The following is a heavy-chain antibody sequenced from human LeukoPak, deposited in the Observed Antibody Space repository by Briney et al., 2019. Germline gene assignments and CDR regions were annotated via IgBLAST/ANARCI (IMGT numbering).Heavy chain of an antibody. CDR3: ARSSYYDTTGYYH. CDR2: ISAGGYT. J-gene: IGHJ4*02. CDR1: GFTLGDHY. D-gene: IGHD3-22*01. V-gene: IGHV3-11*03. Sequence: PGGSLRLSCAGSGFTLGDHYMSWIRQAPGKGLEWLSYISAGGYTDYPDSVRGRFTISRDTAQNSLSLQMSSLRAEDTAVYFCARSSYYDTTGYYHWGQGALVTV.